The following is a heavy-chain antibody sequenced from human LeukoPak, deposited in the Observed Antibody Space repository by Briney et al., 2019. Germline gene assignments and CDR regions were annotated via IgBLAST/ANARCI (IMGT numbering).Heavy chain of an antibody. CDR1: GFTFSSYA. V-gene: IGHV3-30-3*02. CDR3: AKYAVYSGSYIFDY. D-gene: IGHD1-26*01. CDR2: ISYDGSNK. J-gene: IGHJ4*02. Sequence: PGRSLRLSCAASGFTFSSYAMHWVRQAPGKGLEWVAVISYDGSNKYYADSVKGRFTISRDNSKNTLYLQMNSLRAEDTAVYYCAKYAVYSGSYIFDYWGQGTLVTVSS.